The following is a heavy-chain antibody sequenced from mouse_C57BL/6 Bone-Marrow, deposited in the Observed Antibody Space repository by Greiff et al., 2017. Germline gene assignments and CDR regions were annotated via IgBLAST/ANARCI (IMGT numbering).Heavy chain of an antibody. CDR2: IDPETGGT. V-gene: IGHV1-15*01. Sequence: QVQLQQSGAELVRPGASVTLSCKASGYTFTDYEMHWVKQTPVHGLEWIGAIDPETGGTAYNQKFKGKAILTADKSSSTAYMELRSLTSEDSAVYYCTRSPLNNYWFAYWGQGTLVTVSA. CDR3: TRSPLNNYWFAY. D-gene: IGHD1-3*01. CDR1: GYTFTDYE. J-gene: IGHJ3*01.